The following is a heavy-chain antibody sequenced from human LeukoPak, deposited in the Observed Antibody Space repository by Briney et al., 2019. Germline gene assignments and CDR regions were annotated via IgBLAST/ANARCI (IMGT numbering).Heavy chain of an antibody. J-gene: IGHJ4*02. D-gene: IGHD6-13*01. CDR2: ISSNGGST. CDR3: ARVGYSSSWNVPYFDY. Sequence: GGSLRLSCAASGFTFSNYAMHWVHQAPGKGLEYVSAISSNGGSTYYANSVKGRFTISRDNSKNTLYLQMGSLKPDDMAVYYCARVGYSSSWNVPYFDYWGQGALVTVSS. V-gene: IGHV3-64*01. CDR1: GFTFSNYA.